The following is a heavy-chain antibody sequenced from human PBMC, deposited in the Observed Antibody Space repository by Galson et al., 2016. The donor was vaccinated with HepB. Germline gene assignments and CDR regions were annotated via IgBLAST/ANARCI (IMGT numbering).Heavy chain of an antibody. V-gene: IGHV3-13*01. CDR2: LSAAGAT. J-gene: IGHJ6*02. CDR1: GFSFKNYD. Sequence: SLRLSCAASGFSFKNYDMHWVRQPTGKGLDWVSTLSAAGATYYLRSVKGRFAISRENSKNSLYLQMNSLRAEDTAIYYCARAYYDFVYGMDVWGQGTTVTVSS. CDR3: ARAYYDFVYGMDV. D-gene: IGHD3-3*01.